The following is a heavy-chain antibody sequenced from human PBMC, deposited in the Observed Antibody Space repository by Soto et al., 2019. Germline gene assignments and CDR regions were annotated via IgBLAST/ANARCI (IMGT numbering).Heavy chain of an antibody. V-gene: IGHV3-43*01. Sequence: GGSVRLSCAASGFTFDDYTMHWVRQAPGKGLEWVSLISWDGGSTYYADSVKGRFTISRDNSKNSLYLQMNSLRTEDTALYYCATTSIAAPDHHYSGMDVWGQGTTVTVSS. CDR1: GFTFDDYT. CDR2: ISWDGGST. J-gene: IGHJ6*02. CDR3: ATTSIAAPDHHYSGMDV. D-gene: IGHD6-6*01.